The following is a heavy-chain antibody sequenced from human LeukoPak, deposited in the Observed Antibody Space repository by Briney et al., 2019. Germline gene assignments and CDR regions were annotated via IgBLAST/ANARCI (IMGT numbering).Heavy chain of an antibody. CDR3: ARVTAPWRDCPEFDY. CDR2: INPNSGGT. D-gene: IGHD2-21*02. J-gene: IGHJ4*02. V-gene: IGHV1-2*02. Sequence: ASVKVSCKASGYTFTGYYMHWVRQAPGQGLEWMGWINPNSGGTNYAQKFQGRVTMTRDTSISTAYMELSRLRSDDTAVYYCARVTAPWRDCPEFDYWGQGTLVTVSS. CDR1: GYTFTGYY.